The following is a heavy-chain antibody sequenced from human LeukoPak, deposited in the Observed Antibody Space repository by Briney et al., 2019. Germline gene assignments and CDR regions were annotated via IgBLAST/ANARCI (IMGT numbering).Heavy chain of an antibody. J-gene: IGHJ4*02. D-gene: IGHD5-24*01. CDR2: INSDGSST. CDR1: VFTFSSNW. CDR3: ARANRDGYTLSPLFDY. V-gene: IGHV3-74*01. Sequence: GGSLRLSCADSVFTFSSNWMHWVRQAPGKGLVLVARINSDGSSTNYADSVKGRFTISRDNAKNTLYLQMNSLRAEDTAVYYCARANRDGYTLSPLFDYWGQGTLVTVSS.